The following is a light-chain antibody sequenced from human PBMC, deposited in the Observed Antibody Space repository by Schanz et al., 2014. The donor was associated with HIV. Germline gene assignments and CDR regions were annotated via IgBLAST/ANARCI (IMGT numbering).Light chain of an antibody. J-gene: IGKJ4*01. CDR3: QQSYSTPQA. CDR2: ATS. CDR1: QSTSNY. Sequence: DIQMTQSPSSLSASVGDRVTITCRASQSTSNYLNWYQQKPGEAPKVLIYATSSLQSGVPSRFSGSGSGTHFTLTISSLQPEDFATYYCQQSYSTPQAFGGGTKVEIK. V-gene: IGKV1-39*01.